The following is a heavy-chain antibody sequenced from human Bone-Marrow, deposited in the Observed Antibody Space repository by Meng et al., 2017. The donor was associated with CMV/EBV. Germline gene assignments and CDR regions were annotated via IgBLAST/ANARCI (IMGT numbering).Heavy chain of an antibody. V-gene: IGHV4-59*01. Sequence: GSLRLSCAASGFTFSSYAMSWVRQAPGKGLEWIGYIYYSGSTNYNPSLKSRVTISVDTSKNQFSLKLSSVTAADTAVYYCARARYYFDYWGQGTLVTVSS. J-gene: IGHJ4*02. CDR2: IYYSGST. CDR3: ARARYYFDY. CDR1: GFTFSSYA.